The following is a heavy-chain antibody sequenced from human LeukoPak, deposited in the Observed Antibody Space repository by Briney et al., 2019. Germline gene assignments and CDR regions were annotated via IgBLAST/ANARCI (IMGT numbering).Heavy chain of an antibody. V-gene: IGHV4-59*01. CDR2: IYYSGST. CDR1: GGSISSYY. J-gene: IGHJ6*02. Sequence: SETLSLTCTVSGGSISSYYWSWIRQPPGKGLEWIGYIYYSGSTNYNPSLKSRVTVSVDTCKNQFSLKLSSVTAADTAVYYCARDRAVGFGEFVYYYYGMDVWGQGTTVTGSS. D-gene: IGHD3-10*01. CDR3: ARDRAVGFGEFVYYYYGMDV.